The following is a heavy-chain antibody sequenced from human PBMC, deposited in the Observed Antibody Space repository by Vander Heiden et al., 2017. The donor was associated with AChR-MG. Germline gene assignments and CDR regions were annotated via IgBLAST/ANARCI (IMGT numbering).Heavy chain of an antibody. V-gene: IGHV3-21*01. D-gene: IGHD1-26*01. CDR2: ISSSSSYI. CDR1: GFTFSSDG. Sequence: EVQLVESGGDLVKPGGSLRLSCAASGFTFSSDGMNWVRQAPGKGLEWVSSISSSSSYIYYADSVKGRFTITRDNAKNSLYLQMNSLRAEDTAVYYCARERGEVGATPHFDYWGQGTLVTVSS. CDR3: ARERGEVGATPHFDY. J-gene: IGHJ4*02.